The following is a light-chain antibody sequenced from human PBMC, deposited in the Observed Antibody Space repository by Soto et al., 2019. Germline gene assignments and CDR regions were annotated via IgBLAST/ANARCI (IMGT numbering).Light chain of an antibody. CDR1: QSISTN. J-gene: IGKJ2*01. Sequence: EIVMTQSPATLSVFPGERATLSCRASQSISTNLAWYQQKPGQAPRLLIYGASARATGIPARFSGSGSGTEFPLTISSLQSEDFAVYYCHQYNNWPPYTFVQGTKLEIK. CDR2: GAS. CDR3: HQYNNWPPYT. V-gene: IGKV3-15*01.